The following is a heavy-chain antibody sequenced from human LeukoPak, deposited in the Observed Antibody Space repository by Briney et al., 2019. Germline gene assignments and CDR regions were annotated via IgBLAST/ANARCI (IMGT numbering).Heavy chain of an antibody. D-gene: IGHD4-11*01. J-gene: IGHJ4*02. V-gene: IGHV4-39*07. CDR2: MFYSGST. CDR3: ARLLATTHFDY. Sequence: SETLSLTCIVSGGSISSSSYSWGWIRQPPGKGLEWIGSMFYSGSTNYNPSLKSRVTISEDTSKNQFSLKLNSVTAADTAVYYCARLLATTHFDYWGQGTLVTVSS. CDR1: GGSISSSSYS.